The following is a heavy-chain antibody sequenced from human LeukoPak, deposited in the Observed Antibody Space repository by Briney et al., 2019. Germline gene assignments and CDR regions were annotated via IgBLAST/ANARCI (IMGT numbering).Heavy chain of an antibody. CDR2: INPNSGGT. D-gene: IGHD1-26*01. J-gene: IGHJ3*02. Sequence: ASVKVSCKASGYTFTSYYMHWVRQAPGQGLEWMGWINPNSGGTNYAQKFQGRVTMTRDTSISTAYMELSRLRSDDTAVYYCARESGSRGGAFDIWGQGTMVTVSS. V-gene: IGHV1-2*02. CDR3: ARESGSRGGAFDI. CDR1: GYTFTSYY.